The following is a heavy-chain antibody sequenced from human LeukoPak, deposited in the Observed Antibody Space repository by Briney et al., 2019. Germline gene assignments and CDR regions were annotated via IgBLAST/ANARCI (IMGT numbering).Heavy chain of an antibody. D-gene: IGHD3-9*01. CDR1: GGSFSGYY. CDR2: INHSGST. Sequence: PSETLSLTCALYGGSFSGYYWSWIRQPPGKGLEWIGEINHSGSTNYNPSLTSRVTISVDTSKNQFSLKLSSVTAADTAVYYCARGLGLISTHYYYGMDVWGQGTTVTVSS. CDR3: ARGLGLISTHYYYGMDV. J-gene: IGHJ6*02. V-gene: IGHV4-34*01.